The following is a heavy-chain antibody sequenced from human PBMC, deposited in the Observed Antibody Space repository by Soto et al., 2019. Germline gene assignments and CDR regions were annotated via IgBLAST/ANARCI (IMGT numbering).Heavy chain of an antibody. J-gene: IGHJ3*02. CDR1: GGSISSYY. V-gene: IGHV4-59*01. CDR2: IYYSGST. Sequence: SETLSLTCTVSGGSISSYYWSWILQPPWKGLEWIGYIYYSGSTNYNPSLKSRVTISVDTSKNQFSLKLSSVTAADTAVYYCARAGPDAFDIWGQGTMVTVSS. CDR3: ARAGPDAFDI.